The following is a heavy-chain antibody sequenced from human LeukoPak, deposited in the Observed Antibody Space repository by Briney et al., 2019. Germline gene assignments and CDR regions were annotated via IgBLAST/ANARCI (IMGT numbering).Heavy chain of an antibody. CDR2: ISGSGGST. D-gene: IGHD3-16*01. CDR1: GLTFSSYA. CDR3: AKGTGRGDADRGTGGYDAFDI. Sequence: GGSLTLFCTASGLTFSSYAMSGVRQAPGKGLEGVSAISGSGGSTYYADSVKGRFTISRDNSKNTLYLQMNSLRAGDTAVYYWAKGTGRGDADRGTGGYDAFDIWGQGTMVTVSS. V-gene: IGHV3-23*01. J-gene: IGHJ3*02.